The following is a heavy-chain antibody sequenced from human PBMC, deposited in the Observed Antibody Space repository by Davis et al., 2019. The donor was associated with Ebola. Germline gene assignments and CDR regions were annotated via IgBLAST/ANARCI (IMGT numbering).Heavy chain of an antibody. J-gene: IGHJ4*02. V-gene: IGHV4-39*01. CDR1: GGSISSSSYY. CDR3: AGRGWDIVATITFFDY. CDR2: IYYSGST. Sequence: SETLSLTCTVSGGSISSSSYYWGWIRQPPGKGLEWIGSIYYSGSTYYNLSLKSRVTISVDTSKNQFSLKLSSVTAADTAVYYCAGRGWDIVATITFFDYWGQGTLVTVSS. D-gene: IGHD5-12*01.